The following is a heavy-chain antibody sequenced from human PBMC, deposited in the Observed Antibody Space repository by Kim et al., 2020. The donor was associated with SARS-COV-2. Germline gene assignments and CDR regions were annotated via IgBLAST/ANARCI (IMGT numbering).Heavy chain of an antibody. CDR2: IYYSGST. CDR1: GGSISSSSYY. CDR3: AKVEDRYCSSTSCYIADYGMDV. Sequence: SETLSRTCTVSGGSISSSSYYWGWIRQPPGKGLEWIGSIYYSGSTYYNPSLKSRVTISVDTSKNQFSLKLSSVTAADTAVYYCAKVEDRYCSSTSCYIADYGMDVWGQGTTVTVSS. V-gene: IGHV4-39*01. D-gene: IGHD2-2*02. J-gene: IGHJ6*02.